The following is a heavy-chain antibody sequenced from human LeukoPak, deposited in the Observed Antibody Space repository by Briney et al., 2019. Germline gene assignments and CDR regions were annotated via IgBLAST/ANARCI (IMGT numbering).Heavy chain of an antibody. CDR2: ISWNSGSI. D-gene: IGHD6-13*01. V-gene: IGHV3-9*01. CDR3: AKDESPMGIAAADY. Sequence: GGSLRLSCAGSGFTFDDYVMHWVRHAPGKGLEGVSGISWNSGSIDYTDSVKGRFTISRDNAKNSLYLQMNSLRAEDTALYYCAKDESPMGIAAADYWGQGTLVTVPS. J-gene: IGHJ4*02. CDR1: GFTFDDYV.